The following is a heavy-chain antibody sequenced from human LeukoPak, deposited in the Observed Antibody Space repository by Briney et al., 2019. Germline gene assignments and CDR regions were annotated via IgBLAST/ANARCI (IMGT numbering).Heavy chain of an antibody. CDR2: GDYSGGT. CDR3: AGERGEEYSSGWYKTNYFYN. D-gene: IGHD6-19*01. Sequence: PSETLSLTCTVSGDSFTSVTDYWAWIRQPPGKGLEWIASGDYSGGTYYNPSLESRAAISADMSKNQISLKLTSVTGADTAVYYCAGERGEEYSSGWYKTNYFYNWGQGIRVTVSS. V-gene: IGHV4-39*07. J-gene: IGHJ4*02. CDR1: GDSFTSVTDY.